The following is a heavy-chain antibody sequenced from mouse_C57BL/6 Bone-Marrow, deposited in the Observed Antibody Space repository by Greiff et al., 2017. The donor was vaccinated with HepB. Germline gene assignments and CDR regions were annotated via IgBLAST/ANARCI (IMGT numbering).Heavy chain of an antibody. CDR2: IHPNSGST. V-gene: IGHV1-64*01. D-gene: IGHD1-1*01. J-gene: IGHJ2*01. CDR3: ARDYYGSSYVVFPYYVDY. CDR1: GYTFTSYW. Sequence: VQLQQPGAELVKPGASVKLSCKASGYTFTSYWMHWVKQRPGQGLEWIGMIHPNSGSTNYNEKFKSKATLTVDKSSSTAYMQLSSLTSEDSAVYYCARDYYGSSYVVFPYYVDYWGQGTTLTVSS.